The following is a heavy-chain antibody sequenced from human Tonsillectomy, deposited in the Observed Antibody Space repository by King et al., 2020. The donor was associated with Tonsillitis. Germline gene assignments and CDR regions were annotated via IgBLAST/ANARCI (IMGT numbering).Heavy chain of an antibody. CDR2: ISGSSDTI. Sequence: VQLVESGGGLVQPGRSLRLSCAASGFTFDDYAMHWVRQAPGKGLEWGSSISGSSDTIDYAESVKGRFTIPRDNAKKSLYLQMNSLRAEDTALYYCAKDSENSFGVVSYFDYWGQGTLVTVSS. CDR3: AKDSENSFGVVSYFDY. D-gene: IGHD3-3*01. CDR1: GFTFDDYA. J-gene: IGHJ4*02. V-gene: IGHV3-9*01.